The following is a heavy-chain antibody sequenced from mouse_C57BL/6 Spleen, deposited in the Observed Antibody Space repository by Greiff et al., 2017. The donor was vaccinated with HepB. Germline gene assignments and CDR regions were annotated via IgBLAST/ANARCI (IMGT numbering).Heavy chain of an antibody. J-gene: IGHJ2*01. CDR2: IDPSDSET. D-gene: IGHD4-1*01. CDR1: GYTFTSYW. Sequence: QVQLKQPGAELVRPGSSVKLSCKASGYTFTSYWMHWVKQRPIQGLEWIGNIDPSDSETHYNQKFKDKATLTVDKSSSTAYMQLSSLTSEDSAVYYCAREANWSYYFDYWGQGTTLTVSS. V-gene: IGHV1-52*01. CDR3: AREANWSYYFDY.